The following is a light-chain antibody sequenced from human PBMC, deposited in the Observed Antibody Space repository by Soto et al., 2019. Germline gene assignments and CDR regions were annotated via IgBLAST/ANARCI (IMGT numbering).Light chain of an antibody. CDR3: AAWDDSLSGSYV. Sequence: QSVLTQPPSASGTPGQRVTISCSGSSSNIGSNYVYWYQQLPGTAPKLLIYRNNQRPSGVPDRFSGSKSGNSASLAISVLRSEDEADYYCAAWDDSLSGSYVFGTGTKAPS. J-gene: IGLJ1*01. CDR2: RNN. CDR1: SSNIGSNY. V-gene: IGLV1-47*01.